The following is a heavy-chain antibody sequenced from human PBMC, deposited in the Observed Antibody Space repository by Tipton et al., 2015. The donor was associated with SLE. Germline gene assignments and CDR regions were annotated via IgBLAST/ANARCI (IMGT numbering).Heavy chain of an antibody. D-gene: IGHD1-26*01. CDR2: IYYSGRT. Sequence: TLSLTCTVSGGSISSYYWSWIRQPPGKGLEWIGYIYYSGRTNYNPSLKSRVTISVDTSKNQFSLKLSSVTAADTAVYYCAIYSGSYYGHWFDPWGQGTLVTVSS. V-gene: IGHV4-59*01. J-gene: IGHJ5*02. CDR1: GGSISSYY. CDR3: AIYSGSYYGHWFDP.